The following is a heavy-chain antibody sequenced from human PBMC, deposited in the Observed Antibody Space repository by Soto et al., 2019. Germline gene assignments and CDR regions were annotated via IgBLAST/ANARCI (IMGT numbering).Heavy chain of an antibody. CDR3: ARVRLGQGYGMDV. CDR1: GDTFSSYA. CDR2: IIPVFDKA. D-gene: IGHD3-16*01. J-gene: IGHJ6*02. V-gene: IGHV1-69*06. Sequence: QVQLVQSGAEVKMPGSSVKVSCKASGDTFSSYAITWVRQAPGQGLEWMGGIIPVFDKADYAQKFQDRLTISADKSTSTDYMELSSLRSDDTAVYFCARVRLGQGYGMDVWGQGTTVSVSS.